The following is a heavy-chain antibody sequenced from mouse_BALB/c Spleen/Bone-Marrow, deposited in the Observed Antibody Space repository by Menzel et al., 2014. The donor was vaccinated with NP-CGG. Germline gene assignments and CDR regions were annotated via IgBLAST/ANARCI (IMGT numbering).Heavy chain of an antibody. J-gene: IGHJ2*01. CDR3: TRHYYGSSFDY. CDR2: IRLKSNNYAT. V-gene: IGHV6-6*02. Sequence: DVMLVESGGGLVQPGGSMKLSCVASGFAFSNYWMNWVRQSPEKGLEWVAEIRLKSNNYATHYAESVKGRFTISRDDSKSSVYLQMNNLRAEDTGIYYCTRHYYGSSFDYWGQGTTLTVSS. D-gene: IGHD1-1*01. CDR1: GFAFSNYW.